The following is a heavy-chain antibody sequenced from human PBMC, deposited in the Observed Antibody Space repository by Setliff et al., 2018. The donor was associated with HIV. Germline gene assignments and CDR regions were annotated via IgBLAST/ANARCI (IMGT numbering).Heavy chain of an antibody. CDR1: GGSISSGYYY. J-gene: IGHJ5*02. CDR2: IYYSGNP. Sequence: SETLSLTCTVSGGSISSGYYYWSWIRQHPGKGLEWIGYIYYSGNPFYNPSLRSRVTISLDTSKNQFSLKLSSVTAADTAVYYYARGFDPWGQGTLVTVSS. V-gene: IGHV4-31*03. CDR3: ARGFDP.